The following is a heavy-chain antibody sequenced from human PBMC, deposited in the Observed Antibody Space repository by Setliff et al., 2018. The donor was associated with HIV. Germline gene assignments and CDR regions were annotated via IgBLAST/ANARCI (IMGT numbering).Heavy chain of an antibody. V-gene: IGHV1-2*02. CDR3: ASKGGSENYPGSDAFDI. Sequence: ASVKVSCKASGYTFTGYYMHWVRQAPGQGLEWMGWINPNSGGTNYAQKFQGRVTMTRDTSASTVYLELRSLRSEDTAVYFCASKGGSENYPGSDAFDIWGQGTLVTVSS. CDR2: INPNSGGT. D-gene: IGHD3-10*01. CDR1: GYTFTGYY. J-gene: IGHJ3*02.